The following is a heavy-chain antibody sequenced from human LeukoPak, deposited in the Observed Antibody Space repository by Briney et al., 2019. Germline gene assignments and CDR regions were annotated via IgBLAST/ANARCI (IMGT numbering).Heavy chain of an antibody. V-gene: IGHV3-21*01. CDR1: GFTFSSYS. CDR2: ISSSSSYI. Sequence: GGSLRLSCAASGFTFSSYSMNWVRRAPGKGLEWVSSISSSSSYIYYADSVKGRFTISRDNAKNSLYLQMNSLRAEDTAVYYCARSKYARGALDYWGQGTLVTVSS. D-gene: IGHD1-26*01. CDR3: ARSKYARGALDY. J-gene: IGHJ4*02.